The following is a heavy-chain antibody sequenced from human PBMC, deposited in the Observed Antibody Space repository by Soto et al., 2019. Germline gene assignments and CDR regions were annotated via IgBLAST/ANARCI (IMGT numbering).Heavy chain of an antibody. CDR1: GGSISSYY. CDR3: ARHRDDFWSGYYSDYYYYMDV. Sequence: PSETLSLTCTVSGGSISSYYWSWIRQPPGKGLEWIGYIYYSGSTNYNPSLKSRVTISVDTSKNQFSLKLSSVTAADTAVYYCARHRDDFWSGYYSDYYYYMDVWGKGTTVTVSS. D-gene: IGHD3-3*01. CDR2: IYYSGST. V-gene: IGHV4-59*08. J-gene: IGHJ6*03.